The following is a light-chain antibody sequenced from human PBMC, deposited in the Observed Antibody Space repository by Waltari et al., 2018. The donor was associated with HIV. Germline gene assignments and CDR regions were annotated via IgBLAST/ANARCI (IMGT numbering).Light chain of an antibody. V-gene: IGKV4-1*01. J-gene: IGKJ4*01. Sequence: ILMTQSPVSLSVSPGESATFNCKSNQSLLYNSNNKNYLSSYQQKSGQPPKLLIYWASNRESGVPDRFRGSGSGTDFTLTINNLQAEDVAIYYCQQYYSLPLTFGGGTRVEIK. CDR3: QQYYSLPLT. CDR1: QSLLYNSNNKNY. CDR2: WAS.